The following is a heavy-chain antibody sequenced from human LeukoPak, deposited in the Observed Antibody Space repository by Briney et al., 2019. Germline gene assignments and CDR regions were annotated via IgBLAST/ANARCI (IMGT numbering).Heavy chain of an antibody. D-gene: IGHD4/OR15-4a*01. CDR3: ARVAGGLTTSYYGMDV. CDR2: IYYSGST. V-gene: IGHV4-31*03. J-gene: IGHJ6*02. Sequence: SQTLSLTCTVSGGSISSGGYYWSWIRRHPGKGLEWIGYIYYSGSTYYNPSLKSRVTISVDTSKNQFSLKLSSVTAADTAVYYCARVAGGLTTSYYGMDVWGQGTTVTVSS. CDR1: GGSISSGGYY.